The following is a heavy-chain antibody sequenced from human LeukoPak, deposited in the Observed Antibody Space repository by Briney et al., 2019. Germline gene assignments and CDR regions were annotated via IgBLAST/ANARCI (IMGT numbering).Heavy chain of an antibody. CDR1: GGSISNYY. J-gene: IGHJ4*02. Sequence: SETLSLTCIVSGGSISNYYWSWIRQPPGKGLEWIGYIYYTGSTNYNPSLKSRVTISLDTSKNEFSLQLSSMTAADTAVYYCARRDGDYGDYAYPFDYWGQGTLVTVSS. CDR3: ARRDGDYGDYAYPFDY. V-gene: IGHV4-59*08. CDR2: IYYTGST. D-gene: IGHD4-17*01.